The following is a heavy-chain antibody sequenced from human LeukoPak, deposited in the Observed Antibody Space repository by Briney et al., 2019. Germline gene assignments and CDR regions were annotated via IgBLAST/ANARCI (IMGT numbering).Heavy chain of an antibody. D-gene: IGHD6-6*01. V-gene: IGHV5-51*01. CDR3: ARLGPAPPPSSSFFDY. CDR1: GYSFTNYW. CDR2: IYPGDSDT. J-gene: IGHJ4*02. Sequence: GESPKISCKGSGYSFTNYWITWVRRMPGKGLEWMGIIYPGDSDTRYSPSFQGQVTISVDKSISTAYLQWSSLKASDTAMYYCARLGPAPPPSSSFFDYWGQGTLVTVSS.